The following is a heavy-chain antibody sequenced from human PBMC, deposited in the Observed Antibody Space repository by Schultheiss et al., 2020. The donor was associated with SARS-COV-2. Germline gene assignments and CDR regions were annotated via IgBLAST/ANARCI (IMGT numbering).Heavy chain of an antibody. D-gene: IGHD2-21*02. CDR3: AAEGGDCGGDCYSVY. J-gene: IGHJ4*02. V-gene: IGHV4-59*01. CDR1: GGSIGGAY. CDR2: IYHTGGT. Sequence: SETLSLTCSVSGGSIGGAYWSWIRLSPGKGLEWIGYIYHTGGTNYNPSLKSRVTISVDTSKNQFSLKLSSVTAADTAVYYCAAEGGDCGGDCYSVYWGQGTLVTVSS.